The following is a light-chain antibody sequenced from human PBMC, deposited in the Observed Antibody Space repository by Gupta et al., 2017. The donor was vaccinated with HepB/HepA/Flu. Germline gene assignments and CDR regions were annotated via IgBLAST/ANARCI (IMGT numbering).Light chain of an antibody. V-gene: IGLV1-44*01. CDR3: AAWEDSLDGHV. Sequence: QSVLTQPPSASWTPGQRVTISCSGSSSNIGSNTVNWYQQLPATAPKLLIYSNNQRPSGVPDRFSGSKSGTSASLAISGLQSEDEADYYCAAWEDSLDGHVFGTGTKVTVL. J-gene: IGLJ1*01. CDR1: SSNIGSNT. CDR2: SNN.